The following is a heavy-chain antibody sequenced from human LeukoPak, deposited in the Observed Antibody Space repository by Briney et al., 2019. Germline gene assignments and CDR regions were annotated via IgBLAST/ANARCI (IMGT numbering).Heavy chain of an antibody. CDR3: ARPTYSSGWYLSGGWT. J-gene: IGHJ5*02. CDR1: GFTFSSYA. D-gene: IGHD6-19*01. V-gene: IGHV3-30*04. CDR2: ISYDGGDK. Sequence: GGSLRLSCAASGFTFSSYAMHWVRQAPGKGLEWVAVISYDGGDKYYTDSVKGRFTISGDNSKNTLYLQMNSLRAEDTAVYYCARPTYSSGWYLSGGWTWGQGTLVTVTS.